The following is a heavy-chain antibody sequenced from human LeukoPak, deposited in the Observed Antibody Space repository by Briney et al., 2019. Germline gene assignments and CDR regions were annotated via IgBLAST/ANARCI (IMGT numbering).Heavy chain of an antibody. V-gene: IGHV1-24*01. CDR2: FDPEDDER. D-gene: IGHD3-22*01. Sequence: ASVKVSCKVSGYTLSELSMHWVRQAPGKGPEWMGGFDPEDDERVYAQRFQGRVTMTEDTSTDTAYMELSSLRSEDTAIYYCATELRSGYFDYWGQGTLVTVSS. CDR1: GYTLSELS. CDR3: ATELRSGYFDY. J-gene: IGHJ4*02.